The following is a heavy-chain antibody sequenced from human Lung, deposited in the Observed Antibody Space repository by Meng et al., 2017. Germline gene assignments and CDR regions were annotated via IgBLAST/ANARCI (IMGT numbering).Heavy chain of an antibody. CDR2: IKSDGIDK. CDR3: ARGSMDV. Sequence: GGSLRLSCAASGFTFNTYWMSWVRQPPGKGLEWVASIKSDGIDKYYVDSVKGRFTISRDDAKNSLSLQMSSLSAEDTAVYFCARGSMDVWGQGTTVTVSS. J-gene: IGHJ6*02. V-gene: IGHV3-7*01. CDR1: GFTFNTYW.